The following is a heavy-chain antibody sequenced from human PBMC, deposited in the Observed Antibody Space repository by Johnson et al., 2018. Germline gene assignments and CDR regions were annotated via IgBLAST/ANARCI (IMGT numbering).Heavy chain of an antibody. CDR1: GYTFTSYY. D-gene: IGHD1-26*01. CDR2: INPSGGST. Sequence: QVQLVQSGAEVKKPGASVKVSCKASGYTFTSYYMHWVRQAPGQGLEWLGIINPSGGSTSYAQKFQGRVTMTRDTSTSTVYMELSSLRSEDTALYYCARDLGGGHWSFQHWGQGTLVTVSS. J-gene: IGHJ1*01. V-gene: IGHV1-46*01. CDR3: ARDLGGGHWSFQH.